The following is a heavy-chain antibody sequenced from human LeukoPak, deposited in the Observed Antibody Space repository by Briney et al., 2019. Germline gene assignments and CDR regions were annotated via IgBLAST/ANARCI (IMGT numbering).Heavy chain of an antibody. CDR2: IYYSGST. J-gene: IGHJ4*02. CDR3: ARGLNFWSGYSLDY. D-gene: IGHD3-3*01. Sequence: SETLSLTCTVSGGSISSYYWSWIRQPPGKGLEWIGYIYYSGSTNYNPSLKSRVTISVVTSKNQFSLKLSSVTAADTAVYYCARGLNFWSGYSLDYWGQGTLVTVSS. CDR1: GGSISSYY. V-gene: IGHV4-59*12.